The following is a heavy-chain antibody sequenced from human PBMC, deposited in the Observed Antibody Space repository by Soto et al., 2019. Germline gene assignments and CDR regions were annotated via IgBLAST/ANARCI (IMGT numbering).Heavy chain of an antibody. CDR3: KTDALTRQSTEH. J-gene: IGHJ1*01. V-gene: IGHV3-15*07. D-gene: IGHD3-9*01. CDR2: IKSNIDGGAT. CDR1: GFSFHLAW. Sequence: EGQLGESGGGLVKPGGSLRLSCAASGFSFHLAWLNWVLQALGKGPERVGLIKSNIDGGATDYAVPVEGRFTNSRDVSKNTLYLQMNSLRTEDTAVYYCKTDALTRQSTEHCGQGTLVNVSS.